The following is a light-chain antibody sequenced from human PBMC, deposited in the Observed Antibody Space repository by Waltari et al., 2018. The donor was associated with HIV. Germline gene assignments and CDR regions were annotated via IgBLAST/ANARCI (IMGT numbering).Light chain of an antibody. J-gene: IGLJ3*02. Sequence: QSELTPSPSVSAAPGQRVTISCTGSSADIGAGSDVHWYQQVPGRAPKLLIYGNSNRPSGVPDRFSGSKSGTSASLAITGLQAEDEADYYCQSYDSSLSGSVFGGGTKLTVL. V-gene: IGLV1-40*01. CDR2: GNS. CDR3: QSYDSSLSGSV. CDR1: SADIGAGSD.